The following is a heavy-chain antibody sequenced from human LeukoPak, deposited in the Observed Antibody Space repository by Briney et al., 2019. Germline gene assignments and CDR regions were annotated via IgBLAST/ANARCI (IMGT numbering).Heavy chain of an antibody. D-gene: IGHD4-17*01. CDR3: ARGKLRGGRGFDY. CDR1: GGSISSSSYY. CDR2: IYYSGST. V-gene: IGHV4-39*07. Sequence: SETLSLTCTVSGGSISSSSYYWGWIRQPPGKGLEWIGSIYYSGSTYYNPSLKSRVTISVDTSKNQFSLQLNSVTPEDTAVYYCARGKLRGGRGFDYWGQGTLVTVSS. J-gene: IGHJ4*02.